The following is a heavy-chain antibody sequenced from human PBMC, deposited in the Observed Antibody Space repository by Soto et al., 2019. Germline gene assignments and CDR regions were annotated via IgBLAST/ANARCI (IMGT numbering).Heavy chain of an antibody. J-gene: IGHJ3*02. Sequence: SETLSLTCTVSVGSISSGGYYWSWIRQHPGKGLEWIGYIYYSGSTYYNPSLKSRVTISVDTSKNQFSLKLSSVTAADTAVYYCARSDPPPPNAFDIWGQGTMVTVSS. CDR1: VGSISSGGYY. CDR3: ARSDPPPPNAFDI. CDR2: IYYSGST. V-gene: IGHV4-31*03.